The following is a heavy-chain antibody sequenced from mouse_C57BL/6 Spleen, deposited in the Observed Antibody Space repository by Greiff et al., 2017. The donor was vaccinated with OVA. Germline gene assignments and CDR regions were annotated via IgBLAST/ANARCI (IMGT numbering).Heavy chain of an antibody. V-gene: IGHV1-82*01. CDR3: AREGDDCDLAY. CDR1: GYAFSSSW. CDR2: IYPGDGDT. J-gene: IGHJ3*01. Sequence: QVQLQQPGPELVKPGASVKISCKASGYAFSSSWMNWVKQRPGKGLEWIGRIYPGDGDTNYNGKFKGKATLTADKSSSTAYMQLSSLTSEDSAVYFCAREGDDCDLAYWGQGTLVTVSA. D-gene: IGHD2-4*01.